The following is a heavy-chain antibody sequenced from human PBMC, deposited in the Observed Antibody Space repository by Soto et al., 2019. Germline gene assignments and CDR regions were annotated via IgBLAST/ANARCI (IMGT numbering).Heavy chain of an antibody. CDR2: ISSSSSYI. CDR1: GFTFSSYS. J-gene: IGHJ3*02. CDR3: ARDSYCSSTSCYADAFDI. V-gene: IGHV3-21*01. D-gene: IGHD2-2*01. Sequence: GGSLRLSCAASGFTFSSYSMNWVRQAPGKGLEWVSSISSSSSYIYYADSVKGRFTISRDNAKNSLYLQMNSLRAEDTAVYYCARDSYCSSTSCYADAFDIWGQGTMVTVSS.